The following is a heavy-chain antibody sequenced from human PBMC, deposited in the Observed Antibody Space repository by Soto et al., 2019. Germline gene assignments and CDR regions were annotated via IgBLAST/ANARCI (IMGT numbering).Heavy chain of an antibody. Sequence: QVQLVQSGAEVKKPGASVKVSCKASGYTFISYDINWMRQATGQGLEWMGWMNPNSGNTGYAQKFQGRVTMTRSTSISTAYMELSSLRSEDTAVYYCARGQAAAGTNWFDSWGQGTLVTVSS. CDR1: GYTFISYD. V-gene: IGHV1-8*01. D-gene: IGHD6-13*01. J-gene: IGHJ5*01. CDR2: MNPNSGNT. CDR3: ARGQAAAGTNWFDS.